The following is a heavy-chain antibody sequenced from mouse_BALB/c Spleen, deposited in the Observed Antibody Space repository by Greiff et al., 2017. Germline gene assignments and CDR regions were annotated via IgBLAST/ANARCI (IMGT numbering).Heavy chain of an antibody. CDR3: AREDYGSSYFDY. CDR1: GFTFSSYA. D-gene: IGHD1-1*01. V-gene: IGHV5-6-5*01. CDR2: ISSGGST. J-gene: IGHJ2*01. Sequence: EVKVEESGGGLVKPGGSLKLSCAASGFTFSSYAMSWVRQTPEKRLEWVASISSGGSTYYPDSVKGRFTISRDNARNILYLQMSSLRSEDTAMYYCAREDYGSSYFDYWGQGTTLTVSS.